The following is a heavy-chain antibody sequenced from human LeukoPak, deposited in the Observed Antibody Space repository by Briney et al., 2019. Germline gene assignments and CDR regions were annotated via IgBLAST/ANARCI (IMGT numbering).Heavy chain of an antibody. V-gene: IGHV1-69*04. CDR3: ARDYSGSYGY. CDR1: GGTFSSYA. Sequence: SVKVSCKASGGTFSSYAISWVRQAPGQGLEWMGRIIPILGIANYDQKFQGRVTITADKSTSTAYMELSSLRSEDTAVYYCARDYSGSYGYWGQGTLVTVSS. J-gene: IGHJ4*02. D-gene: IGHD1-26*01. CDR2: IIPILGIA.